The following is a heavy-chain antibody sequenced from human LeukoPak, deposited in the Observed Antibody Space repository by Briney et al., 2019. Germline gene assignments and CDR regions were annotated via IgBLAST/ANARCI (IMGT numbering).Heavy chain of an antibody. D-gene: IGHD3-3*01. J-gene: IGHJ4*01. CDR1: GGSISSYY. V-gene: IGHV4-59*08. CDR3: ATHGALHYDFWSGYSTPTHFDS. CDR2: IYYSGST. Sequence: SETLSLTCTVSGGSISSYYWSWIRQPPGKGLEWIGYIYYSGSTNYNPSLKSRVTISVDTSKNQFSLKLSSVTAAATAVYYCATHGALHYDFWSGYSTPTHFDSWGHGTLVTVSS.